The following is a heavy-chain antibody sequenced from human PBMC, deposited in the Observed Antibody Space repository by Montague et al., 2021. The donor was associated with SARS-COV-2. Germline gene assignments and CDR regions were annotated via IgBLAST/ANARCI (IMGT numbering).Heavy chain of an antibody. Sequence: SETLSLTCSVSGDSINNSRYYWGWIRQPPGKGLEWIGTIYYSGSAYSNPSLKSRVTISVDTSKDQFSLKLNSVTATDTAVYYCARLESTRGVIIRGAFHIWGQGTKVTVSS. CDR3: ARLESTRGVIIRGAFHI. D-gene: IGHD3-10*01. V-gene: IGHV4-39*01. CDR1: GDSINNSRYY. CDR2: IYYSGSA. J-gene: IGHJ3*02.